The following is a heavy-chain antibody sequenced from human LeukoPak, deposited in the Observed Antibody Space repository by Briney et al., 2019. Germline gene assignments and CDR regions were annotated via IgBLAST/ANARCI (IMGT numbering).Heavy chain of an antibody. J-gene: IGHJ4*02. CDR1: GYTFTSYY. D-gene: IGHD3-22*01. CDR3: ARDWAYYGRVDYFDP. Sequence: ASVKVSCKTSGYTFTSYYMHWVRQAPGQGLEWMGRINPSGGSTTYAQKFQGRVTVTRDTSTSTVYMELSSLRSEDTAVYYCARDWAYYGRVDYFDPWGQGTLVTVSS. V-gene: IGHV1-46*01. CDR2: INPSGGST.